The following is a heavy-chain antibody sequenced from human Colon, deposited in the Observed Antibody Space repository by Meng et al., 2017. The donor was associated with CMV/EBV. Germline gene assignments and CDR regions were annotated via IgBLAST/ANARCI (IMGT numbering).Heavy chain of an antibody. V-gene: IGHV3-53*01. D-gene: IGHD3-10*01. Sequence: GGSLRLSCAASGFAVSSNYMSWVRQAPGKGLEWVSAVYRDDSTHYTDSVKGRFTISRDNSKNTLYLQMNSLRAEDTALYYCARALSGDGMDVWGQGTTVTVSS. J-gene: IGHJ6*02. CDR1: GFAVSSNY. CDR3: ARALSGDGMDV. CDR2: VYRDDST.